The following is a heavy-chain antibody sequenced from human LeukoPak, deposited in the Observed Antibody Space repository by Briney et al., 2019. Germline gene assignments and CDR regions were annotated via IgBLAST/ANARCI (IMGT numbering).Heavy chain of an antibody. D-gene: IGHD6-19*01. CDR1: GYTFTSYD. J-gene: IGHJ5*02. CDR3: ARGIVAVAGSWFDP. Sequence: ASVKVSCKASGYTFTSYDINWVRQATGQGLEWMGWMNPNSGNTGYAQKFQGRVTMTRNTSIGTAYMELSSLRSEDTAVYYCARGIVAVAGSWFDPWGQGTLVTVSS. CDR2: MNPNSGNT. V-gene: IGHV1-8*01.